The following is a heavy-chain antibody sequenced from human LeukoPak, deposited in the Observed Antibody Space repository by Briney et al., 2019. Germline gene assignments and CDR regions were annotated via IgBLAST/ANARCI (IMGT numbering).Heavy chain of an antibody. CDR1: GGSISSSSYY. CDR2: IYYSGST. Sequence: PSETLSLTCTVSGGSISSSSYYWSWIRQPPGKGLEWIGYIYYSGSTNYNPSLKSRVTISVDTSRNQFSLKLNSVTAADTAVYYCAKSNGYGLMDIWGQGTMVTVSS. V-gene: IGHV4-61*05. D-gene: IGHD3-22*01. J-gene: IGHJ3*02. CDR3: AKSNGYGLMDI.